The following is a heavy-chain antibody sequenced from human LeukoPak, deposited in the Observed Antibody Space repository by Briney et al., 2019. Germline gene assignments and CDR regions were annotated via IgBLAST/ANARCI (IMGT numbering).Heavy chain of an antibody. CDR2: IYYSGST. Sequence: PSETLSLTCTVSGGSISSYYWSWIRQPPGKGLEWIGYIYYSGSTNYNPSLKSRVTISVDTSKNQFSLKLSSVTAADTAVYYCARQVGRGTETGSLWYFDYWGQGTLVTVSS. V-gene: IGHV4-59*08. CDR1: GGSISSYY. CDR3: ARQVGRGTETGSLWYFDY. D-gene: IGHD1-1*01. J-gene: IGHJ4*02.